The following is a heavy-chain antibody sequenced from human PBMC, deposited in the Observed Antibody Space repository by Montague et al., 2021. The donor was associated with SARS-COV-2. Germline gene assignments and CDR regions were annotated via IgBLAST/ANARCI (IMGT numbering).Heavy chain of an antibody. CDR1: GGSTSSYY. V-gene: IGHV4-59*01. Sequence: SETLSLTCTVSGGSTSSYYWSWIRQPLGKGLEWIGCIYYSGSTNYNPSLKGRVTISVDTSKTQFSLKLNSVTAADTAVYYCARTIVVVSAASRYFDLWGRGTLVTVSP. J-gene: IGHJ2*01. D-gene: IGHD2-2*01. CDR2: IYYSGST. CDR3: ARTIVVVSAASRYFDL.